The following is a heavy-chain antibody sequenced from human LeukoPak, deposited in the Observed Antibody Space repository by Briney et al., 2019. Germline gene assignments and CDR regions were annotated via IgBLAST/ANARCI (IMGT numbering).Heavy chain of an antibody. Sequence: AGSLRLSWAASGFTFSSYSMSWVSPAPRKRLEWVSSIRSSSSHIYYADSVMGRFTISRRRAMNSMYLQVDCVRTEHPAVYYCARDEGYFQHWGQGTLVTVSS. CDR1: GFTFSSYS. V-gene: IGHV3-21*01. CDR2: IRSSSSHI. CDR3: ARDEGYFQH. J-gene: IGHJ1*01.